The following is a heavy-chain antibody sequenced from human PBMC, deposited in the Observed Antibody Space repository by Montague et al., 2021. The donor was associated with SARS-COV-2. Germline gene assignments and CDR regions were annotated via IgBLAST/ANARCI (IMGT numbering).Heavy chain of an antibody. Sequence: SETLSLTCTVSGGSISIYCWSWIWQPPGKGLEWVWYIYYRGTTNYTPSLTSRVTISVDTSKNQFSLKLSSVTAADTAVYYCAREPEYGDYFDNWGQGTLVTVSS. CDR2: IYYRGTT. V-gene: IGHV4-59*13. CDR3: AREPEYGDYFDN. D-gene: IGHD2-2*01. J-gene: IGHJ4*02. CDR1: GGSISIYC.